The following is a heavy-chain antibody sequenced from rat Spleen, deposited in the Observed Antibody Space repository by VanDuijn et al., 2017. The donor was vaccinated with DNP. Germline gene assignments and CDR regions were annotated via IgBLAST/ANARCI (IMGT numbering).Heavy chain of an antibody. CDR1: GFTFSDYY. J-gene: IGHJ2*01. D-gene: IGHD4-3*01. Sequence: EVQLVESGGGLVQSGRSLKLFCAASGFTFSDYYMAWVRQAPTKGLEWVAYIRYDGGSTKYGDSVKGRFTISRENAKNTLYLQMNSLRSEDMATYYCVRWNSGHFDYWGQGVMVPVSS. V-gene: IGHV5-22*01. CDR3: VRWNSGHFDY. CDR2: IRYDGGST.